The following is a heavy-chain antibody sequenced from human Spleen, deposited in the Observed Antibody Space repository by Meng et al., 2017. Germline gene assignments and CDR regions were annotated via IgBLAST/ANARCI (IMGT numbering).Heavy chain of an antibody. D-gene: IGHD6-25*01. CDR2: INPNTGGT. Sequence: QVQLVQSGGEVKKPGASVKVPCKASGYTFTDYYFHWVRHAPGQGLEWMGWINPNTGGTRYAQKFQGRVTMTSDTSISTAYMELSGLRSDDTAMYYCARDEDISAAGKLFGDYWGQGTLVTVSS. J-gene: IGHJ4*02. CDR3: ARDEDISAAGKLFGDY. V-gene: IGHV1-2*02. CDR1: GYTFTDYY.